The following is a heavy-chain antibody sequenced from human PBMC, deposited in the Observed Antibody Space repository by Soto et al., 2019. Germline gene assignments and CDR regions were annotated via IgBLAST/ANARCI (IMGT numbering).Heavy chain of an antibody. Sequence: PSETLSLTCTVSGGSISSSSYYWGWIRQPPGKGLEWIGSIYYSGSTYYNPSLKSRVTISVDTSKNQFSLKLSSVTAADTAVYYCASHHYGDFYYWSQGTLVTVSA. CDR3: ASHHYGDFYY. V-gene: IGHV4-39*01. D-gene: IGHD4-17*01. J-gene: IGHJ4*02. CDR2: IYYSGST. CDR1: GGSISSSSYY.